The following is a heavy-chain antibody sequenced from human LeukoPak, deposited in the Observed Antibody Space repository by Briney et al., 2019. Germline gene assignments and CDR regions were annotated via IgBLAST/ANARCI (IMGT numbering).Heavy chain of an antibody. CDR1: GFTFSSYS. Sequence: GGSLRLSCAASGFTFSSYSMNWVRQAPGKGLEWGSYISGSSSTIYYADSVKGRFTISRDNGKNTLYLQMNSLRAEDTAVYYCASRDTATGLDWGQGTLVTVSS. D-gene: IGHD5-18*01. J-gene: IGHJ4*02. V-gene: IGHV3-48*01. CDR3: ASRDTATGLD. CDR2: ISGSSSTI.